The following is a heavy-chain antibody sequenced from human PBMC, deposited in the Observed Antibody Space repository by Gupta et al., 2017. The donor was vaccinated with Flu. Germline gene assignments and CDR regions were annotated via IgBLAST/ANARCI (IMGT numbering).Heavy chain of an antibody. V-gene: IGHV4-39*01. CDR2: IYYSGSP. J-gene: IGHJ4*02. Sequence: QLQLTESGPRLVKPSETLSVTCTVSGASITSGSTYWWGWVRQPPGRGLEWIGSIYYSGSPFLNPSLESRVTISVDASNSQCSLRLTSVTAKDTAIYYCARHQVDNTGYLRDWGQGILVTVSS. CDR1: GASITSGSTYW. CDR3: ARHQVDNTGYLRD. D-gene: IGHD3-9*01.